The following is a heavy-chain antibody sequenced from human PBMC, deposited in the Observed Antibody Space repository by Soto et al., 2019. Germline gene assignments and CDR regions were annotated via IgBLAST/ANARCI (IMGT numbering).Heavy chain of an antibody. CDR2: VYRTGST. Sequence: SETLSLTCAVSGGSISTSNWWSWVRQPPGKGLEWIGEVYRTGSTNYNPSLESRLTISVDKSKNQFSLKLTSVTAADTAVYYCARARATIAAAAIFDCWGRGTLVTVSS. V-gene: IGHV4-4*02. CDR1: GGSISTSNW. CDR3: ARARATIAAAAIFDC. D-gene: IGHD6-13*01. J-gene: IGHJ4*02.